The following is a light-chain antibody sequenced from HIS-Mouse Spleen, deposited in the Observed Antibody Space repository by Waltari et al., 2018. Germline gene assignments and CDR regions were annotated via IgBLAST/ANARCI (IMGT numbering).Light chain of an antibody. Sequence: QSALTQPASVSGSPGQSITIPCPGTSSDVGGDNSVSWYQQHPGKAPKLMIYDVSNRPSGVSNRFSGSKSGNTASLTISGLQAEDEADYYCSSYTSSSTYVFGTGTKVTVL. V-gene: IGLV2-14*03. CDR3: SSYTSSSTYV. CDR1: SSDVGGDNS. CDR2: DVS. J-gene: IGLJ1*01.